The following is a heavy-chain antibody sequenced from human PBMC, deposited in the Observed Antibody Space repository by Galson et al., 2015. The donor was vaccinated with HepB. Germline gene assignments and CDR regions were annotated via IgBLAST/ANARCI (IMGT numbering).Heavy chain of an antibody. V-gene: IGHV3-30-3*01. CDR1: GFTFSSYA. Sequence: SLRLSCAASGFTFSSYAMHWVRQAPGKGLEWVAVISYDGSNKYYADSAKGRFTISRDNSKNTLYLQMNSLRAEDTAVYYCARDRAGRFDYWGQGTLVTVSS. D-gene: IGHD3-10*01. CDR2: ISYDGSNK. CDR3: ARDRAGRFDY. J-gene: IGHJ4*02.